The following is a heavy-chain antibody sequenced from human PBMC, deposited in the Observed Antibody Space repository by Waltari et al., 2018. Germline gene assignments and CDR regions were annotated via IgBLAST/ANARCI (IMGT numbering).Heavy chain of an antibody. CDR1: GFTLRTSW. V-gene: IGHV3-74*02. J-gene: IGHJ4*02. CDR2: SHGGGICT. Sequence: EVQLVESGGGLVQPGGSLILSCAASGFTLRTSWMHWVRQAPGRGLGWFSHSHGGGICTAHADSVEGRFTISRDNAKNTLDLQMNSLRADDTAVYYCTVHARAFDYWGQGTLVTVSS. CDR3: TVHARAFDY.